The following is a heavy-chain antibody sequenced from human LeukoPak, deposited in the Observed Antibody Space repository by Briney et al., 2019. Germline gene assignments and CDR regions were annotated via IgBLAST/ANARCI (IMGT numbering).Heavy chain of an antibody. Sequence: SVKVSCKASGGTFSSYAISWVRQAPGQGLEWKGGIIPIFGTANYAQKFQGRVTITTDESTSTAYMELSSLRSEDTAVYYCARGRDGYMGYFDYWGQGTLVTVSS. D-gene: IGHD5-24*01. J-gene: IGHJ4*02. CDR2: IIPIFGTA. CDR1: GGTFSSYA. CDR3: ARGRDGYMGYFDY. V-gene: IGHV1-69*05.